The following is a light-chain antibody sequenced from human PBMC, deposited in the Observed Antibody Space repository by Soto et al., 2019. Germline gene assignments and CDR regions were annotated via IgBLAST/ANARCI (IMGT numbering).Light chain of an antibody. CDR3: QQLNAYPLT. CDR2: GAS. V-gene: IGKV1-9*01. Sequence: DIQLTQSPSFLSASVGDRVTITCRASQGISSYLAWFQQKPGRAPNLLIYGASTLRSGVPSRFSGSGSGTDFTLTISTLQPEDFATYYCQQLNAYPLTFGQGTRLEIK. CDR1: QGISSY. J-gene: IGKJ5*01.